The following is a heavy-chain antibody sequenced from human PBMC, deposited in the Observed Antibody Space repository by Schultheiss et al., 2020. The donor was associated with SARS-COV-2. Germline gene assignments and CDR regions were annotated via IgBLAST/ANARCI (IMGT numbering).Heavy chain of an antibody. J-gene: IGHJ5*02. D-gene: IGHD2-2*01. CDR1: GGSISSGGYY. CDR2: IYYSGST. Sequence: SETLSLTCTVSGGSISSGGYYWSWIRQHPGKGLEWIGYIYYSGSTYYNPSLKSRVTISVDTSKNQFSLKLSFVTAADTAVYYCARERPAATNNWFDPWGQGTLVTVSS. CDR3: ARERPAATNNWFDP. V-gene: IGHV4-31*03.